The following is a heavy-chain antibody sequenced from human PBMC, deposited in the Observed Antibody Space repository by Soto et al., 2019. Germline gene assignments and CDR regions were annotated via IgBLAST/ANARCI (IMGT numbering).Heavy chain of an antibody. CDR1: GFSFSNYW. D-gene: IGHD3-3*02. CDR3: ATLAMAGDTVYYFNGLDV. J-gene: IGHJ6*02. Sequence: PGGSPRLSCAASGFSFSNYWMTWVRQAPGKGLEWVANIKQDGSQQYYGDSVKGRFTISRDNSRDSLYLQMNTLRDDDTAVYYCATLAMAGDTVYYFNGLDVWGQGTTVTVSS. CDR2: IKQDGSQQ. V-gene: IGHV3-7*03.